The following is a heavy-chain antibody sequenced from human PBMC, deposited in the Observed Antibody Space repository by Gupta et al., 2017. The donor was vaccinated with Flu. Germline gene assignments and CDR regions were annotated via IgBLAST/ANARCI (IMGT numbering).Heavy chain of an antibody. CDR2: ISSSGSTI. D-gene: IGHD3-10*01. V-gene: IGHV3-48*03. CDR3: ARAHIITMVRGVPLFDY. CDR1: GFTFSSYE. J-gene: IGHJ4*02. Sequence: EVQLVESGGGLVQPGGSLRLSCAASGFTFSSYEMNWVRQAPGKGLEWVSYISSSGSTIYYADSVKGRFTISRDNAKNSLYLQMNSLRAEDTAVYYCARAHIITMVRGVPLFDYWGQGTLVTVSS.